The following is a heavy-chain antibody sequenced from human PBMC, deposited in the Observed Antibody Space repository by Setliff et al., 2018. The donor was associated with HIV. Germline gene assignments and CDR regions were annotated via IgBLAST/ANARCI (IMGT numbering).Heavy chain of an antibody. CDR2: MHTSGNT. CDR3: VRDDYGYNGKGFDY. D-gene: IGHD4-17*01. J-gene: IGHJ4*02. V-gene: IGHV4-59*10. Sequence: SETLSLTCAVYGGSFSGYYWSWIRQPPGKGLEWIGRMHTSGNTNYNPSLKSRVTMSVDTSNNQISLRLSSVTAADTAMYYCVRDDYGYNGKGFDYWGPGTLVTVSS. CDR1: GGSFSGYY.